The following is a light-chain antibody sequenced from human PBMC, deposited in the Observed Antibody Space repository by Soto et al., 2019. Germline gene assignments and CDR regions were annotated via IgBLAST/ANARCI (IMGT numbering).Light chain of an antibody. Sequence: IVMTQSPATLSVSPGERVTLSCRASETVRTNLAWFQQKPGQTPRLLIFGASTRATGIPTRFTGSGSETEFTLTIGSLQSADLAVHYCQQSYNWPHYTFGQGTKVDLK. V-gene: IGKV3-15*01. CDR2: GAS. CDR3: QQSYNWPHYT. CDR1: ETVRTN. J-gene: IGKJ2*01.